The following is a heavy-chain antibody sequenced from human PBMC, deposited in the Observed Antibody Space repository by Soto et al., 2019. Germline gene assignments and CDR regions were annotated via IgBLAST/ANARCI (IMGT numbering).Heavy chain of an antibody. V-gene: IGHV4-34*01. CDR1: GGSFSGYY. CDR3: ARVPIPAVVPAAGANNYYYYYMDV. D-gene: IGHD2-2*01. Sequence: SETLSLTCAVYGGSFSGYYWSWIRQPPGKGLEWIGEINHSGSTNYNPSLKSRVTISVDTSKNQFSLKLSSVTAADTAVYYCARVPIPAVVPAAGANNYYYYYMDVWAKGPRSPSP. J-gene: IGHJ6*03. CDR2: INHSGST.